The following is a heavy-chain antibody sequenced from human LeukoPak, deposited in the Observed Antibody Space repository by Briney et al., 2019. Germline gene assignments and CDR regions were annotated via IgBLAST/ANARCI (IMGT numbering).Heavy chain of an antibody. Sequence: SETLSLTCTVSGGSNSSYYWSWIRQPPGKGLEWIGYIYYSGSTNYNPSLKSRVTISVDTSKNQSSLKLSSVTAADTAVYYCARVGWNGYFDYWGQGTLVTVSS. CDR3: ARVGWNGYFDY. CDR2: IYYSGST. V-gene: IGHV4-59*01. J-gene: IGHJ4*02. D-gene: IGHD1-1*01. CDR1: GGSNSSYY.